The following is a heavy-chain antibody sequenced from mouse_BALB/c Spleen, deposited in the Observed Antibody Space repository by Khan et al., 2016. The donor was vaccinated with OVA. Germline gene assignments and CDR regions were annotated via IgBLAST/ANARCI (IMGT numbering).Heavy chain of an antibody. Sequence: QVQLKESGPGLVAPSQTLSITCTVSGFSLSNYGIHWVRQSPGKGLEGLGVIWAGGSTNHNSALMSRLSISKDNSKSQVFLKMNSLQTDDTAMYYCARAFYNGAWFAYWGQGTLVTVSA. CDR1: GFSLSNYG. CDR3: ARAFYNGAWFAY. D-gene: IGHD1-3*01. V-gene: IGHV2-9*02. CDR2: IWAGGST. J-gene: IGHJ3*01.